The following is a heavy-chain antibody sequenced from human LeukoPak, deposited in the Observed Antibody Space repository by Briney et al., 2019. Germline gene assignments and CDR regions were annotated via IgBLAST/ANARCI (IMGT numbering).Heavy chain of an antibody. CDR3: ARGQYCSTTTCYSARRYFDF. D-gene: IGHD2-2*01. J-gene: IGHJ4*02. CDR1: GGAFSNYF. Sequence: NPSETLSLTCAVSGGAFSNYFWTWIRQPPGKGLEWIAEINDCGSTNSNSSLRSRVAISLDTSKNQFSLRLTSVTAADTAVYYCARGQYCSTTTCYSARRYFDFWGQGTLVTVSS. V-gene: IGHV4-34*01. CDR2: INDCGST.